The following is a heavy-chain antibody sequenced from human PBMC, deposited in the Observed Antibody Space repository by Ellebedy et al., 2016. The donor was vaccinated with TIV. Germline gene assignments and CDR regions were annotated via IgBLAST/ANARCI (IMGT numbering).Heavy chain of an antibody. CDR1: GFTSSNYW. Sequence: GGSLRLSCAASGFTSSNYWLPWVPQAPGKGLVWVSRINSDGSATNHADSVKGRFTISRDNAKNTLYLQMNSLRDDDTAIYDCVRDPYSYVPWGQGTLVTVSS. J-gene: IGHJ5*02. CDR2: INSDGSAT. D-gene: IGHD1-26*01. CDR3: VRDPYSYVP. V-gene: IGHV3-74*01.